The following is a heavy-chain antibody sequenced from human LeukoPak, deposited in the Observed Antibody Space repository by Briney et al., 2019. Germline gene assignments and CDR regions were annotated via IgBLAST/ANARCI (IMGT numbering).Heavy chain of an antibody. CDR2: IRQDGSDN. Sequence: GGSLRLSCAASGFTFSSNWMSWVRQAPGQGLEWVANIRQDGSDNYYMDSVKGRFTISRDNAKNSLSLQMNSLRAEDTAVYYCARDRDCGDGGCYPHFDYWGQGVQVTVSS. J-gene: IGHJ4*02. CDR3: ARDRDCGDGGCYPHFDY. D-gene: IGHD2-15*01. V-gene: IGHV3-7*01. CDR1: GFTFSSNW.